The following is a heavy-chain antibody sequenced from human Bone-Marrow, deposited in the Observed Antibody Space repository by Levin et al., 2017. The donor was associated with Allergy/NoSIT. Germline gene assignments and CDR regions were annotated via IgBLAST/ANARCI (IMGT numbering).Heavy chain of an antibody. J-gene: IGHJ5*02. CDR3: TRVRNSGGRGWFDT. CDR2: IYYSGAT. Sequence: SCTVSGDSISTGHYYWSWIRQNPGKGLEWIGHIYYSGATYYNPSLKSRVTISVDTSEDQFSLKLTSVTAADTAVYYCTRVRNSGGRGWFDTWGQGTLVTVSS. CDR1: GDSISTGHYY. D-gene: IGHD2-21*01. V-gene: IGHV4-31*03.